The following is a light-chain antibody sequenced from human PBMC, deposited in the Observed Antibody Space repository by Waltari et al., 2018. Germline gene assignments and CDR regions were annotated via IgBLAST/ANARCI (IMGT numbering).Light chain of an antibody. CDR3: QSYDSSLTASL. CDR2: GNT. Sequence: QRLQRAAPNRLIFGNTNRPSGVPDRFSGSKSGTSASLAITGLQAEDEADYYCQSYDSSLTASLFGGGTKLTVL. V-gene: IGLV1-40*01. J-gene: IGLJ2*01.